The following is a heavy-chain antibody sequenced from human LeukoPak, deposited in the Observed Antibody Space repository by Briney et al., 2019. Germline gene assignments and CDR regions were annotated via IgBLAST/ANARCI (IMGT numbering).Heavy chain of an antibody. J-gene: IGHJ4*02. Sequence: GGSLRLSCAASGFTFSSYSMNWVRQAPGKGLEWVSSISSSSSYIYYADSVKGRFTISRDNAKNSLYLQMNSLRAEDTAVYYCARDEGGGGYFDWLLPNFDYWGQGTLVTVSS. V-gene: IGHV3-21*01. D-gene: IGHD3-9*01. CDR2: ISSSSSYI. CDR1: GFTFSSYS. CDR3: ARDEGGGGYFDWLLPNFDY.